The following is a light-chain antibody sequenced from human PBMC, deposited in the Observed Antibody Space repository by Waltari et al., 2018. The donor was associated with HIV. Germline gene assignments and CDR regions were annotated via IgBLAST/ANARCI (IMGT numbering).Light chain of an antibody. CDR3: TSYISSGGWV. CDR2: DVT. J-gene: IGLJ3*02. Sequence: QSALTQPASVSGSPGQSITISCTGTSNDIGGYNYVSWYQQHPGQAPKLVVFDVTKRPLGVSTRFSCSKAGNPASLTISGLQGEDEADYYCTSYISSGGWVFGGGTKLTVL. CDR1: SNDIGGYNY. V-gene: IGLV2-14*03.